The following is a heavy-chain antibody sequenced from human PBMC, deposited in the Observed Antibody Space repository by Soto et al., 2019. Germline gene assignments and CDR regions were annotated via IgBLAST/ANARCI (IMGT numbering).Heavy chain of an antibody. Sequence: GSGPTLVNPTQTLTLTCTFSGFSLSPSGMCVSWIRQPPGKALEWLARIDWDDDKYYSTSLKTRLTISKDTSKNQVVLTMTNMDPVDTATYYCARILAVAGKDYYYYYMDVWGKGTTVTVSS. CDR3: ARILAVAGKDYYYYYMDV. J-gene: IGHJ6*03. CDR2: IDWDDDK. D-gene: IGHD6-19*01. V-gene: IGHV2-70*11. CDR1: GFSLSPSGMC.